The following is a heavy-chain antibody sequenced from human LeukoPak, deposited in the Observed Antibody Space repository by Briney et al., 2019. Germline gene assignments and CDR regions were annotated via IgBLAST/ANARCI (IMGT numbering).Heavy chain of an antibody. Sequence: GGSLRLSCAASGFTFSSYGMSWVRQAPGKGLEWVSSISSSSSYIYYADSVKGRFTISRDNAKNSLYLQMNSLRAEDTAVYYCARDYGNLRAFDIWGQGTMVTVSS. J-gene: IGHJ3*02. V-gene: IGHV3-21*01. D-gene: IGHD1-26*01. CDR2: ISSSSSYI. CDR3: ARDYGNLRAFDI. CDR1: GFTFSSYG.